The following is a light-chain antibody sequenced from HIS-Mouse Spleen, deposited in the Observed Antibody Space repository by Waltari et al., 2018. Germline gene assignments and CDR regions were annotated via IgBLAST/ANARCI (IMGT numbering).Light chain of an antibody. CDR1: SRDVGSYNL. V-gene: IGLV2-23*03. Sequence: QSALTQPASVSGSPGQSITISCTGTSRDVGSYNLVSWYQQHPGKAPKLMMYAGSKRPSGVSNRFSGSKSGNTASLTISGLQAEDEADYYCCSYAGSSTFEVFGGGTKLTVL. CDR2: AGS. CDR3: CSYAGSSTFEV. J-gene: IGLJ2*01.